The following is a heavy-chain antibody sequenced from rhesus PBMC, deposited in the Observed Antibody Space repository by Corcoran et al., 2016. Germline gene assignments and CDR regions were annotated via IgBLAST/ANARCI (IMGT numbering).Heavy chain of an antibody. D-gene: IGHD3-34*01. CDR3: ARDWGY. J-gene: IGHJ4*01. CDR2: ISNGGGKT. V-gene: IGHV3-178*01. Sequence: EVQLVESGGGLAKPGGFLRLSCAASGLTLSDYSKDWVRQAPGKGLEWVSRISNGGGKTWYAESVKGRFTISRENAKNTLYLQMNSLRVEDMAVYYCARDWGYWGQGVLVTVSS. CDR1: GLTLSDYS.